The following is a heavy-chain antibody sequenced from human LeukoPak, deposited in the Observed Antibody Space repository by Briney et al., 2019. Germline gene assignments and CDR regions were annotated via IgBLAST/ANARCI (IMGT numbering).Heavy chain of an antibody. CDR3: AKVNSAYDFWSGYYTSVSGWFDP. J-gene: IGHJ5*02. Sequence: PGGSLRLSCAVSGFTFSSYAMSWVRQAPGKGLEWVSAISGSGGSTYYADSVKGRFTISRDNSKNTLYLQMNSLRAEDTAVYYCAKVNSAYDFWSGYYTSVSGWFDPWGQGTLVTVSS. CDR2: ISGSGGST. D-gene: IGHD3-3*01. V-gene: IGHV3-23*01. CDR1: GFTFSSYA.